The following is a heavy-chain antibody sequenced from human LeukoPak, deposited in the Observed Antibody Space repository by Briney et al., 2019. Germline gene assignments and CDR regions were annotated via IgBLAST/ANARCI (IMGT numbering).Heavy chain of an antibody. J-gene: IGHJ4*02. CDR2: VSGRGGST. CDR3: ARVRSSSSWYVFDY. D-gene: IGHD6-13*01. CDR1: GFTFSGYA. Sequence: GGSLRLSCAASGFTFSGYALSWVRQAPGKGLEWVSAVSGRGGSTYYADSVKGRFTISRDNSKNTLYLQMNSLRAEDTAVYYCARVRSSSSWYVFDYWGQGTLVTVSS. V-gene: IGHV3-23*01.